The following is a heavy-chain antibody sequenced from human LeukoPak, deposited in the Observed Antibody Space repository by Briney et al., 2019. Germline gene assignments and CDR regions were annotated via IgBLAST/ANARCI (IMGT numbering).Heavy chain of an antibody. Sequence: SETLSLTCTVSGGSISSYYWSWIRQPPGKGLEWIGYIYYSGSTNYSPSLKSRVTISVDTSKNQFSLKLSSVTAADTAVYYCARVVPAATYYYYYYMDVWGKGTTVTVSS. V-gene: IGHV4-59*01. CDR1: GGSISSYY. CDR3: ARVVPAATYYYYYYMDV. CDR2: IYYSGST. D-gene: IGHD2-2*01. J-gene: IGHJ6*03.